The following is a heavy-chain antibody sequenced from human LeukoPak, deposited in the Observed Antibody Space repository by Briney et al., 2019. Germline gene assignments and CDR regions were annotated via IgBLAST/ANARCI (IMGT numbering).Heavy chain of an antibody. CDR2: ISGSGDST. J-gene: IGHJ6*02. CDR1: GFTFSSYA. CDR3: ARRLAAAGTRALDV. D-gene: IGHD6-13*01. Sequence: GGSLRLSCAASGFTFSSYAMSWVRHAPGKGLEWVSAISGSGDSTYYADSVKGRFTISRDNSKNTLYLQMNSLRAEDTAVYYCARRLAAAGTRALDVWGQGTTVTVSS. V-gene: IGHV3-23*01.